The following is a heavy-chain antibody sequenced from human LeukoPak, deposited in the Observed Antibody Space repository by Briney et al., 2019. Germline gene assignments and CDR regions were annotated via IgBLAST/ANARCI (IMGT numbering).Heavy chain of an antibody. CDR1: GFTFSRYS. J-gene: IGHJ6*03. CDR3: AREGGIVGAYYYYYMDV. Sequence: TSGGSLRLSCAASGFTFSRYSMNWVRQAPGKGLEWVSSISSTSIYIYYADSVKGRLTISRDNAKNTLYLQMNSLRAEDTAVYYCAREGGIVGAYYYYYMDVWGKGTTVTISS. CDR2: ISSTSIYI. D-gene: IGHD1-26*01. V-gene: IGHV3-21*01.